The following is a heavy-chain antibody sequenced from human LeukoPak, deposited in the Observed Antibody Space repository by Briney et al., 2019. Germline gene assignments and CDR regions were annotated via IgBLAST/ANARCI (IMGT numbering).Heavy chain of an antibody. CDR2: IYYSGST. D-gene: IGHD4-17*01. J-gene: IGHJ2*01. CDR1: GGSISSGGYY. V-gene: IGHV4-31*03. CDR3: ARAGDYGDFPEFWYFDL. Sequence: PSQTLSLTCTASGGSISSGGYYWSWIRQHPGKGLEWIGYIYYSGSTYYNPSLKSRVAISVDTSKNQFSLKLSSVTAADTAVYYCARAGDYGDFPEFWYFDLWGRGTLVTVSS.